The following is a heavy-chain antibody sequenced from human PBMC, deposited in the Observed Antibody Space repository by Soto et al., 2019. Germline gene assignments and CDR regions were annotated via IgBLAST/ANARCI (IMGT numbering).Heavy chain of an antibody. D-gene: IGHD3-10*01. CDR2: IYYSGST. V-gene: IGHV4-31*03. J-gene: IGHJ6*02. CDR3: ARDRITMVRGVIIPYYYGMDV. CDR1: GGSISSGGYY. Sequence: SETLSLTCTVSGGSISSGGYYWIWIRHHPGKGLEWIGYIYYSGSTYYNPSLKSRVTISVDTSKNQFSLKLSSVTAADTAVYYCARDRITMVRGVIIPYYYGMDVWGQGTTVTVSS.